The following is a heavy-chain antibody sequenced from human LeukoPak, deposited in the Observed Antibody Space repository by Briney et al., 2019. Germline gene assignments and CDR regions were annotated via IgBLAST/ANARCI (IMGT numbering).Heavy chain of an antibody. D-gene: IGHD3-10*01. CDR2: INPNSGGT. V-gene: IGHV1-2*02. J-gene: IGHJ4*02. CDR1: GYTFTGYY. Sequence: GASVKVSCKASGYTFTGYYIHWVRQAPGQGLEWMGWINPNSGGTNYAQKFQGRVTMTRDTSISTAYMELSRLRSDDTAVYYCARDLLYGSGTTVFDYWGQGTLVTVSS. CDR3: ARDLLYGSGTTVFDY.